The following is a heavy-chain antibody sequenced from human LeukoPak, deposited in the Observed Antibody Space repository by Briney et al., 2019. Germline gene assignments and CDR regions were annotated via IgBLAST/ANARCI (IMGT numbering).Heavy chain of an antibody. CDR2: IYSGGST. J-gene: IGHJ6*03. D-gene: IGHD3-3*01. V-gene: IGHV3-66*02. CDR3: ARATFWSGYQRDSWYMDV. CDR1: GFTVSSNY. Sequence: GGSLRLSCAASGFTVSSNYMSWVRQAPGKGLEWVSVIYSGGSTYYADSVKGRFTISRDNSKNTVYLQMSSLRAEDTAVYYCARATFWSGYQRDSWYMDVWGKGTPVTVSS.